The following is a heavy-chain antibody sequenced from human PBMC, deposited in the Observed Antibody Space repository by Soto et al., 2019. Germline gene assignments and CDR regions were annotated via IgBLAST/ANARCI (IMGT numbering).Heavy chain of an antibody. CDR2: IYYSGST. Sequence: SETLSLTCTVSGGSISSYYWSWIRQPPGKGLEWIGYIYYSGSTNYNPSLKSRVTISVDTSKNQLSLKLSSVTAADTALYYCARVGYLGGFDYYYGMDVWGQGTTVTVS. D-gene: IGHD2-15*01. CDR1: GGSISSYY. CDR3: ARVGYLGGFDYYYGMDV. J-gene: IGHJ6*02. V-gene: IGHV4-59*01.